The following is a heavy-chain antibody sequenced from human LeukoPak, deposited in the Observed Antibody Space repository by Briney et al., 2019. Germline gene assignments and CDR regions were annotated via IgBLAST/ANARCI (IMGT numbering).Heavy chain of an antibody. CDR3: GRQQAEAGDY. V-gene: IGHV3-74*01. CDR2: ISGDGTST. CDR1: GFTFSSYW. Sequence: PGGSVRLSCAASGFTFSSYWMHWVRQAPGKGLVWVSRISGDGTSTDYADSVKGRFTISRDNAKNMLYLQMNSLRDEDTAVYYCGRQQAEAGDYWGQTTMVT. J-gene: IGHJ4*02. D-gene: IGHD6-13*01.